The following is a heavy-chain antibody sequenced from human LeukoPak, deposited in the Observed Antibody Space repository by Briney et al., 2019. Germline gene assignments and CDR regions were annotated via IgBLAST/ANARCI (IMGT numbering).Heavy chain of an antibody. CDR1: GFTFSSYR. Sequence: GGSLRLSCAASGFTFSSYRMNWLRQAPGKGLEWVAVISYDGSNKYYADSVKGRFTTSRDNSKNTLYLQMNSLRAEDTAVYYCARCYDSSGYYSLYYFDYWGQGTLVTVSS. J-gene: IGHJ4*02. CDR3: ARCYDSSGYYSLYYFDY. CDR2: ISYDGSNK. D-gene: IGHD3-22*01. V-gene: IGHV3-30-3*01.